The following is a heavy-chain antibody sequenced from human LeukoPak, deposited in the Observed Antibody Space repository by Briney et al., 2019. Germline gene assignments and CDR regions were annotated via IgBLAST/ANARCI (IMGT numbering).Heavy chain of an antibody. Sequence: SETLSLTCTVSGGSISSYYWSWIRQPPGKGLEWIGCIYYSGSTNYNPSLKSRVTISVDTSKNQFSLKLSSVTAADTAVYYCARHSTTWTPFDYWGQGTLVTVSS. CDR1: GGSISSYY. CDR2: IYYSGST. CDR3: ARHSTTWTPFDY. D-gene: IGHD2/OR15-2a*01. J-gene: IGHJ4*02. V-gene: IGHV4-59*08.